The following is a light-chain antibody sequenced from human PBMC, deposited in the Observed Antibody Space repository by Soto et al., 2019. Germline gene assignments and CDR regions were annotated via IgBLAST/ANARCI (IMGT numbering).Light chain of an antibody. Sequence: QPVLTQSPSASASLGASVKLTCTLSSGHSNYAIAWHQQQSEKGPRYLMKLNSDGSHSKGDGIPDRFSGSSSGAERYLTISSLQSEDEADYYCQTWGSGIVVFGGGTKLHRP. V-gene: IGLV4-69*01. CDR1: SGHSNYA. CDR2: LNSDGSH. J-gene: IGLJ2*01. CDR3: QTWGSGIVV.